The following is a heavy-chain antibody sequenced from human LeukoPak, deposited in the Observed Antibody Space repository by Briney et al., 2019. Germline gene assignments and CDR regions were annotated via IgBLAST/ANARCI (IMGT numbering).Heavy chain of an antibody. CDR2: ISGSGGST. V-gene: IGHV3-23*01. CDR1: GFTFSSYA. J-gene: IGHJ4*02. Sequence: GGSLRLPCAASGFTFSSYAMSWVRQAPGKGLEWVSAISGSGGSTYYADSVKGRFTISRDNSKNTLYLQMNSLRAEDTAVYYCASTAAAGTFEDYWGQGTLVTVSS. CDR3: ASTAAAGTFEDY. D-gene: IGHD6-13*01.